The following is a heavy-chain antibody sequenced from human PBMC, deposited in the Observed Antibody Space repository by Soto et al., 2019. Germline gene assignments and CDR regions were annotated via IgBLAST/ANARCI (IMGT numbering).Heavy chain of an antibody. CDR3: AKGPHSSGWHYFDY. D-gene: IGHD6-19*01. J-gene: IGHJ4*02. V-gene: IGHV3-23*01. CDR2: VSGSGTNT. CDR1: GITFSNYA. Sequence: GSLRLCSAASGITFSNYAMSWVRQAPGKGLEWVSTVSGSGTNTYYADSVKGRFTISRDNSENTLYLQMISLRAEDMAIYYCAKGPHSSGWHYFDYWGQGTLVTVYS.